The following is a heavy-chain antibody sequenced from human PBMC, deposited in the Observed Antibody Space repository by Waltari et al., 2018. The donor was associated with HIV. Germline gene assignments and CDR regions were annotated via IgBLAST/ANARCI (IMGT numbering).Heavy chain of an antibody. Sequence: QVQLQESGPGLVKPSQTLSLTCTVSGGSISSGGYYWSWIRKHPGQGLGWIGYIYYSGGTYYNPSLKGRFTISVDTSSNPFSLKLSSVAAADTAVYYCARDHATMFGGGGRDYGMDVWGQGTTVTVSS. CDR3: ARDHATMFGGGGRDYGMDV. D-gene: IGHD3-3*01. J-gene: IGHJ6*02. CDR2: IYYSGGT. V-gene: IGHV4-31*03. CDR1: GGSISSGGYY.